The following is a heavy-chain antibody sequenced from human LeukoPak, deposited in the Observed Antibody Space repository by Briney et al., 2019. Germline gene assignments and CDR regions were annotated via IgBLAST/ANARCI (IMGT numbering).Heavy chain of an antibody. J-gene: IGHJ3*02. V-gene: IGHV1-2*06. D-gene: IGHD3-22*01. CDR2: LNPNNGGT. Sequence: ASVKVSCKASGYTFTGYYIHWVRQAPGQGLEWMGRLNPNNGGTNYAQKFQGRVTMTRDMSMSTAYMELSRLRSDDTAVYYCAGEDNSSGYRPFDIWGQGTMVTVPS. CDR3: AGEDNSSGYRPFDI. CDR1: GYTFTGYY.